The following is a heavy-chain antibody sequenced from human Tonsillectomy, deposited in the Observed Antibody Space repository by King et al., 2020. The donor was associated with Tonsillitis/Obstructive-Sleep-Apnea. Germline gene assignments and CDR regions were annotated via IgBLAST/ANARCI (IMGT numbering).Heavy chain of an antibody. D-gene: IGHD3-3*01. CDR1: GGSFNGYY. Sequence: VQLQQWGAGLLKPSETLSLTCAVYGGSFNGYYWSWIRQPPGKGLEWIGEIDHSGSTNYNPSLKSRVTISPDTSKTQFSLKLSSVTAADTAVYYCAREITTDAFDIWGQGTMVTGSS. J-gene: IGHJ3*02. V-gene: IGHV4-34*01. CDR3: AREITTDAFDI. CDR2: IDHSGST.